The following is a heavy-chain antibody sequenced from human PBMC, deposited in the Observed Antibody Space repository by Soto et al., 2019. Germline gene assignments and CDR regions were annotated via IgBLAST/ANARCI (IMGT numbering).Heavy chain of an antibody. CDR1: GFTFSSYG. V-gene: IGHV3-30*18. J-gene: IGHJ4*02. CDR2: ISYDGSNK. D-gene: IGHD3-22*01. CDR3: TKSRLVSSGYGAY. Sequence: QVQLVESGGGVVQPGRSLRLSCAASGFTFSSYGMHWVRQAPGKGLEWVAVISYDGSNKYYADSVKGRFTISRDNSKNTLYLQLNSLRAEDTAVYYCTKSRLVSSGYGAYWGQGTLVTVSS.